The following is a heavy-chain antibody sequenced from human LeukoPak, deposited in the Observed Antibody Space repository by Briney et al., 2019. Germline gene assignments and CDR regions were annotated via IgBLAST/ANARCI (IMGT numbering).Heavy chain of an antibody. CDR2: INWNGGST. Sequence: GGPLRLSCAASGFTFDDYGMSWVRQAPGKGLEWVSGINWNGGSTGYADSVKGRFTISRDNSKNTLYLQMNSLRAEDTALYFCAQWSRYFDYWGRGTLVTVSS. V-gene: IGHV3-20*04. CDR3: AQWSRYFDY. J-gene: IGHJ4*02. D-gene: IGHD1-26*01. CDR1: GFTFDDYG.